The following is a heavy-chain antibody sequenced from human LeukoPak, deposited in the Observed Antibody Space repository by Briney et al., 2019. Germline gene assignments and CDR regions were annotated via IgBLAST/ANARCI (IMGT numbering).Heavy chain of an antibody. J-gene: IGHJ5*02. D-gene: IGHD3-22*01. CDR1: GFTFSSYS. CDR2: ISSSSSYI. V-gene: IGHV3-21*01. Sequence: GGSLRLSCAASGFTFSSYSMNWVRQAPGKGLEWVSSISSSSSYIYYADSVKGRFTISRDNAKNSLYLQMNSQRAEDTAVYYCARAVIYDSSGYYPDWFDPWGQGTLVTVSS. CDR3: ARAVIYDSSGYYPDWFDP.